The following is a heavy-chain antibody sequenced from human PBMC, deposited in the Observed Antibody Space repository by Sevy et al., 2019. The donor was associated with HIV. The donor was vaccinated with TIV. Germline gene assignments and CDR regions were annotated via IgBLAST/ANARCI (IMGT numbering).Heavy chain of an antibody. V-gene: IGHV1-2*02. Sequence: ASVKVSCKASGYTFTGYYMHWVRQAPGQGVEWMGWINPNSGGTNYAQKFQGRVTMTRDTSISTAYMELSRLRSDDTAVYYCARDDGYCSGGSCFPWFDPWGQGTLVTVSS. CDR2: INPNSGGT. CDR1: GYTFTGYY. CDR3: ARDDGYCSGGSCFPWFDP. J-gene: IGHJ5*02. D-gene: IGHD2-15*01.